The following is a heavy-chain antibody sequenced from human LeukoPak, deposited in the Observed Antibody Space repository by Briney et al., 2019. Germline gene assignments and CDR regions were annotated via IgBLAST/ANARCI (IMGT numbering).Heavy chain of an antibody. CDR1: RFTFDDYA. V-gene: IGHV3-9*01. J-gene: IGHJ6*04. D-gene: IGHD2/OR15-2a*01. Sequence: SLRRSGLASRFTFDDYAMQWDRQAPGKELEWVSGTSWHSVTTTYVDSVKGRFTISRDNAKNSLHRQMNSLRAEDTALYYCSIDMGDSDHYFLDVGGEGTTLTLSS. CDR2: TSWHSVTT. CDR3: SIDMGDSDHYFLDV.